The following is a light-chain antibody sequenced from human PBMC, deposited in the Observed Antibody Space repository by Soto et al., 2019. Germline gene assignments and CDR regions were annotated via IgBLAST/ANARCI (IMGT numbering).Light chain of an antibody. CDR3: QQYGNSPIT. Sequence: EILMTQSPATLSVSPGERATLSCRASQSVSSNLAWYQQKPGQAPRLLIYGASTRATGIPARFSGSGSGTDFTLTISRLEPEDFAVYYCQQYGNSPITFGQGTRLEIK. V-gene: IGKV3-15*01. CDR2: GAS. J-gene: IGKJ5*01. CDR1: QSVSSN.